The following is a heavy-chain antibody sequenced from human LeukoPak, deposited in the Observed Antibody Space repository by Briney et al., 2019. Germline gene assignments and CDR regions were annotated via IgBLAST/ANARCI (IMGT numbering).Heavy chain of an antibody. CDR2: ISAYNGNT. J-gene: IGHJ5*02. V-gene: IGHV1-18*01. Sequence: ASVKVSCKASGYTFISYGISWVRQAPGQGLEWMGWISAYNGNTNYAQKLQGRVTMTTDTSTSTAYMELRSLRSDDTAVYYCARDRKIAVAVNWFDPWGQGTLVTVSS. CDR3: ARDRKIAVAVNWFDP. CDR1: GYTFISYG. D-gene: IGHD6-19*01.